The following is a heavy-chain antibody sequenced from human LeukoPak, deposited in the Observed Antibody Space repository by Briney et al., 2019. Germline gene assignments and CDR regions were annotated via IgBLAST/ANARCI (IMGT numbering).Heavy chain of an antibody. V-gene: IGHV3-20*04. D-gene: IGHD3-10*01. CDR3: ARGSASHYGAFDV. J-gene: IGHJ3*01. Sequence: GGSLRLSCAASGFTFDDHGMIWVRQCPGKGLEWGSGINENGGSKGYAGSVKGRFTISRDNAKNSLFLHMTTLRVEDTALYYCARGSASHYGAFDVWGQGTMVTVSS. CDR2: INENGGSK. CDR1: GFTFDDHG.